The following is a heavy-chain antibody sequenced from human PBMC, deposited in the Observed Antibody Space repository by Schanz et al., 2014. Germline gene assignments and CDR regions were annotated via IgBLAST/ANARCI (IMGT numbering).Heavy chain of an antibody. Sequence: QVQLVQSGAEVKKPGASVKVSCKASGYTFTGYYMHWVRQAPGQGLEWMGWINPNSGTTNYAQKLQGRVTMTADTSTSTAYMDLRSLRSDDTAVYYCARGYGDSPTDFWGQGTLVTVSS. V-gene: IGHV1-2*02. CDR2: INPNSGTT. CDR1: GYTFTGYY. CDR3: ARGYGDSPTDF. J-gene: IGHJ4*02. D-gene: IGHD4-17*01.